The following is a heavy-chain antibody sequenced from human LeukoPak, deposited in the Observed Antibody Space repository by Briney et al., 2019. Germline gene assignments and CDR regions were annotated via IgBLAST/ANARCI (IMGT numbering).Heavy chain of an antibody. CDR2: INHSGST. CDR3: ARGEIVGLFDY. V-gene: IGHV4-34*01. D-gene: IGHD3-22*01. Sequence: PSETLSLTCAVYGGSFSGYYWSWIRQPPGKGLEWIGEINHSGSTNYNPSLKSRVTISVDTSKNQFSLKLSSVTAADAAVYYCARGEIVGLFDYWGQGTLVTVSS. J-gene: IGHJ4*02. CDR1: GGSFSGYY.